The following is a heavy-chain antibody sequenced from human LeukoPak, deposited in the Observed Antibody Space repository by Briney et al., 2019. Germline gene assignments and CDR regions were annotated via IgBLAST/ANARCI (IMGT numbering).Heavy chain of an antibody. J-gene: IGHJ4*02. D-gene: IGHD3-10*01. CDR3: ARVGGDCYGSGSYPR. CDR1: GYTFTSYD. V-gene: IGHV1-8*01. CDR2: MNPNSGNT. Sequence: ASVTVTCKASGYTFTSYDINWVRQATGQGLEWMGWMNPNSGNTVYAQKFQGRVTMTRNTSISTAYMELSSLRSEDTAVYYCARVGGDCYGSGSYPRRVQGTMLSLS.